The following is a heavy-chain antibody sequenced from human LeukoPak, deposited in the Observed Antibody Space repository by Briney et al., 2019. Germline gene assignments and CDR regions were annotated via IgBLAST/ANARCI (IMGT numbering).Heavy chain of an antibody. Sequence: ASVKVSCKASGGTFSSYAISWVRQAPGQGLEWMGGIIPIFGTANYAQKFQGRVTITTDGSTSTAYMELSSLRSEDTAVYYCARFSYSSSSGDYWGQGTLVTVSS. CDR1: GGTFSSYA. J-gene: IGHJ4*02. CDR2: IIPIFGTA. CDR3: ARFSYSSSSGDY. V-gene: IGHV1-69*05. D-gene: IGHD6-6*01.